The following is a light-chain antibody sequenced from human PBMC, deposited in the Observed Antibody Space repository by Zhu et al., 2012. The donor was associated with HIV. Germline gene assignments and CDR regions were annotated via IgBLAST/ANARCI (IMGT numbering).Light chain of an antibody. CDR2: GPS. J-gene: IGKJ1*01. CDR3: QQYFRSPMT. CDR1: QSVRSF. Sequence: IVLTQSPATLSLSPGERATLSCRASQSVRSFLAWYQQKPGQALRLLIYGPSNRATGIPDRFSGSGSGTDFTLTISRLESEDFAVYYCQQYFRSPMTFGQGTKLEIK. V-gene: IGKV3-20*01.